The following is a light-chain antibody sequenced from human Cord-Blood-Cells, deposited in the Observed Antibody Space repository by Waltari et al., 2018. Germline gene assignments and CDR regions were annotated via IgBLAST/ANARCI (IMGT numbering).Light chain of an antibody. V-gene: IGKV3-11*01. J-gene: IGKJ3*01. CDR2: DAS. Sequence: IVLTQPPATLSLSPGERATLSCRASQSVSSYLAWYQQKPGQAPRLLIYDASNRATGIPARFSGSGSGTDFTLTISILEPEDFAVYYCQQRSNWPPIFTFGPGTKVDIK. CDR3: QQRSNWPPIFT. CDR1: QSVSSY.